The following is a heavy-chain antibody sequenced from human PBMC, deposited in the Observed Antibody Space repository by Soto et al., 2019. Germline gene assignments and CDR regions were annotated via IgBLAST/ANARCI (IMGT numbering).Heavy chain of an antibody. Sequence: PSETLSLTCAVYGGSFSGYYWSWIRQPPGKGLEWIGEINHSGSTNHNPSLKSRVTISVDTSKNQFSLKLSSVTAADTAVYYCARLRSRIWFGELSHPFDYWGQGTLVTVSS. CDR2: INHSGST. D-gene: IGHD3-10*01. CDR1: GGSFSGYY. V-gene: IGHV4-34*01. CDR3: ARLRSRIWFGELSHPFDY. J-gene: IGHJ4*02.